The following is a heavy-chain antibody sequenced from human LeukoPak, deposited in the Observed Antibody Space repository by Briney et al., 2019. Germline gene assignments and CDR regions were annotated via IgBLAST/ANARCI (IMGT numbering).Heavy chain of an antibody. D-gene: IGHD5-18*01. CDR3: ARPVGTAMVTD. J-gene: IGHJ4*02. CDR1: GYSISSGYY. CDR2: IYHSGST. V-gene: IGHV4-38-2*01. Sequence: SETLSLTCAVSGYSISSGYYWGWIRQPPGKGLEWIGSIYHSGSTYYNPSLKSRVTISVDTSKNQFSLKLSSVTAADTAVYYCARPVGTAMVTDWGQGTLVTVSS.